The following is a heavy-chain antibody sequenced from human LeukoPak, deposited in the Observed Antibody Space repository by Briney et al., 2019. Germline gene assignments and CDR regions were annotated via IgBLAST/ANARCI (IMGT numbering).Heavy chain of an antibody. D-gene: IGHD5-12*01. CDR2: IIPIFGTA. Sequence: SVKVSCKASGGTFSSYAFSWVRQAPGQGLEWMGGIIPIFGTANYAQKFQGRVTITADESTSTAYMELSSLRSEDTAVYYCARDADIVATIEYWYWGQGTLVTVSS. CDR3: ARDADIVATIEYWY. J-gene: IGHJ4*02. CDR1: GGTFSSYA. V-gene: IGHV1-69*13.